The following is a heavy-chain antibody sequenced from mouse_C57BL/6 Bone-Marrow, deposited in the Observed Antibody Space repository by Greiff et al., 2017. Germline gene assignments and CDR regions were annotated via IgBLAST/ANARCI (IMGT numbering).Heavy chain of an antibody. Sequence: DVKLVESGGDLVKPGGSLKLSCAASGFTFSSYGMSWVRQTPDKRLEWVATISSGGSYTYYPDSVKGRFTISRDNAKNTLYLQMRSLKSEDTAMYYCARLGYSSEAMDYWGQGTSVTVSS. CDR3: ARLGYSSEAMDY. V-gene: IGHV5-6*02. CDR2: ISSGGSYT. D-gene: IGHD1-1*01. CDR1: GFTFSSYG. J-gene: IGHJ4*01.